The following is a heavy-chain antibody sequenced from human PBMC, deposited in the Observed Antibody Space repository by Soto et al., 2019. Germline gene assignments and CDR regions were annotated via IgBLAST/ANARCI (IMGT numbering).Heavy chain of an antibody. D-gene: IGHD5-12*01. V-gene: IGHV1-2*04. Sequence: QVQLVQSGAEVRKPGASVTVSCRTSGDTFSDYYIHWVRQAPGQGLEWMGWINPNSGATNYAQKLRGWVTMTRDTSIRTGYMQLSRRRSDDTAVYYCARESGGATATLDYYYFYMDVWGTGTTVTVSS. CDR1: GDTFSDYY. J-gene: IGHJ6*03. CDR2: INPNSGAT. CDR3: ARESGGATATLDYYYFYMDV.